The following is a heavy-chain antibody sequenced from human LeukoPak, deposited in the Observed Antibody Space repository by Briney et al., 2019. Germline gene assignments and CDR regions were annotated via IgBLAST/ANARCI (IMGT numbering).Heavy chain of an antibody. Sequence: GGSLSLSCAVSGFTFSNYEMNWVRQAPGKGLEWVAYIIGGGSIIYYADSVKGRFTISRDNAKNSLYLQMNSLRAEDTAVYYCARQRTTVAVGGDCDYWGQGTLVTVSS. D-gene: IGHD6-19*01. CDR2: IIGGGSII. V-gene: IGHV3-48*03. J-gene: IGHJ4*02. CDR3: ARQRTTVAVGGDCDY. CDR1: GFTFSNYE.